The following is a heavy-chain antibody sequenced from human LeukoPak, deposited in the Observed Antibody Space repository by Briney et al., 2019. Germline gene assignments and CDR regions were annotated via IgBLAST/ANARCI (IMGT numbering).Heavy chain of an antibody. Sequence: PGGSLRLSCAASGFTFSSYSMNWVRQAPGKGLEWVSSISSSSSYIYYADSVKGRFTISRDNAKNSLYLQMNSLRAEDTAVYYCARDYPDDYGDYGLDYWGQGTLVTVSS. CDR3: ARDYPDDYGDYGLDY. V-gene: IGHV3-21*01. CDR1: GFTFSSYS. D-gene: IGHD4-17*01. CDR2: ISSSSSYI. J-gene: IGHJ4*02.